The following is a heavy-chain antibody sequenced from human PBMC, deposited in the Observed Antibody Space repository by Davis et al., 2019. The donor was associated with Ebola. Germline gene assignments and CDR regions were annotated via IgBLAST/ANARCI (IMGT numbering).Heavy chain of an antibody. CDR1: GGSISSINW. D-gene: IGHD1-26*01. V-gene: IGHV4-4*02. Sequence: MPSETLSLTCAVSGGSISSINWWSWVRQPPGKGLEWIGEIYHSGSTNYTPSLKSRVTISLDKSKNQFSLKLSSVTAADTAVYYWARGRGLGGGRTFDYWGQGTLVTVSS. CDR2: IYHSGST. CDR3: ARGRGLGGGRTFDY. J-gene: IGHJ4*02.